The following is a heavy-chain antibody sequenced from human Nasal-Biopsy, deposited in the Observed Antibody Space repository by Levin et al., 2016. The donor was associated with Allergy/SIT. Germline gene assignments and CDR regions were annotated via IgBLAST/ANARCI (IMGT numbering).Heavy chain of an antibody. CDR2: VNPDSGAT. J-gene: IGHJ4*02. D-gene: IGHD3-10*01. CDR3: ARGARRELLGLDY. V-gene: IGHV1-2*02. Sequence: ASVKVSCKASGYTFTFSDYYIHWVRQAPGQGLEWMAWVNPDSGATNYAQKFQDGRVIITRDTSISTVYMELPYLTSDDTAVYYCARGARRELLGLDYWGQGTLVTVSS. CDR1: GYTFTFSDYY.